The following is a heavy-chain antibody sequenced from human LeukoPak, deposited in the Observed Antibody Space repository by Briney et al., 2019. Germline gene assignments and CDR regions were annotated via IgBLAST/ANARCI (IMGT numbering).Heavy chain of an antibody. CDR3: AKGLDWLLSSFRYYFDY. CDR2: ISGSGGST. D-gene: IGHD3-9*01. CDR1: GFTFSSYA. J-gene: IGHJ4*02. Sequence: GGSLRLSCAASGFTFSSYAMSWVRQAPGKGLEWVSAISGSGGSTYYADSVKGRFTISRDNSKNTLYLQMNSLRAEDTAVYYCAKGLDWLLSSFRYYFDYWGQATLVTLSS. V-gene: IGHV3-23*01.